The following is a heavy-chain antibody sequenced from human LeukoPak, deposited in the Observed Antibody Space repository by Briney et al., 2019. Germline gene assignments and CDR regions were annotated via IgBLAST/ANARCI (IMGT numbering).Heavy chain of an antibody. CDR1: GFTFSSYE. Sequence: GGSLRLSCAASGFTFSSYEMNWVRQASGKGLEWVSYISSSGSTIYYADSVKGRFTISRDNAKNSLYLQMNSLRAEDTAVYYCARGSYCGGGSCHLFDYWGQGTLVTVSS. CDR3: ARGSYCGGGSCHLFDY. D-gene: IGHD2-15*01. V-gene: IGHV3-48*03. J-gene: IGHJ4*02. CDR2: ISSSGSTI.